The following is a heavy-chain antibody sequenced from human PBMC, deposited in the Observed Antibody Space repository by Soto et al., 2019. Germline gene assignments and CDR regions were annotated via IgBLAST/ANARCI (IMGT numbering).Heavy chain of an antibody. Sequence: GGSLRLSCAASGFIFSKHAMSWVRQAPGKGLEWVSVISGSGGSTYYADSVKGRFTISRDNSKNTMYLQMNSLRAEDTAVYYCVKGVHSTGWGVGYDYWGQGTLVTVSS. CDR1: GFIFSKHA. D-gene: IGHD6-19*01. J-gene: IGHJ4*02. CDR3: VKGVHSTGWGVGYDY. CDR2: ISGSGGST. V-gene: IGHV3-23*01.